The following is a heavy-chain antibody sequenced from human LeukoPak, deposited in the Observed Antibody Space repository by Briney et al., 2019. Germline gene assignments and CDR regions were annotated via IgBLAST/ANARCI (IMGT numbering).Heavy chain of an antibody. V-gene: IGHV1-2*02. D-gene: IGHD3-10*01. CDR3: ARAQYYYPHHYYVY. CDR1: GYTFTDYF. CDR2: INPNSGYT. J-gene: IGHJ4*02. Sequence: GASVTVSCKASGYTFTDYFMNWVRQAPGQGLEWMGWINPNSGYTTYAQKFQGRVTMTMDTSTSTAYMELSRLRSDDTAVYYCARAQYYYPHHYYVYWGQGTLVTVSS.